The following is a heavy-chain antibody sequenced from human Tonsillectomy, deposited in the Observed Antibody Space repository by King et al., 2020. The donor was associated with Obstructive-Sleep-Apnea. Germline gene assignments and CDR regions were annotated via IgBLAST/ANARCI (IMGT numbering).Heavy chain of an antibody. D-gene: IGHD6-19*01. CDR3: ARERLADVTYYYYGMDV. CDR1: GFTFSSYA. V-gene: IGHV3-30-3*01. CDR2: ISYDGSNK. Sequence: VQLVESGGGVVQPGRSLRLSCAASGFTFSSYAMHWVRQAPGKGLEWVAVISYDGSNKYYADSVKGRFTISRDNSKNTLYLQMNSLRAEDTAVYYCARERLADVTYYYYGMDVWGQGTTVTVSS. J-gene: IGHJ6*02.